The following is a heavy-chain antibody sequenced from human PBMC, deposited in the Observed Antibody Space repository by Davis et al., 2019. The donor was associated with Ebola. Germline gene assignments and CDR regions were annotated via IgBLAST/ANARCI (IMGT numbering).Heavy chain of an antibody. Sequence: SVKVSCKASGGTFSSYTISWVRQAPGQGLEWMGRIIPILGIANYAQKLQGRVTMTTDTSTSTAYMELRSLRSDDTAVYYCARGHSSGWYVFDYWGQGTLVTVSS. CDR2: IIPILGIA. CDR3: ARGHSSGWYVFDY. J-gene: IGHJ4*02. V-gene: IGHV1-69*02. CDR1: GGTFSSYT. D-gene: IGHD6-19*01.